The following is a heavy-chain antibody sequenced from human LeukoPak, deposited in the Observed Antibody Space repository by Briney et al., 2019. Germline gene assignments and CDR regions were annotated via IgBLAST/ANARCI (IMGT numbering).Heavy chain of an antibody. V-gene: IGHV3-23*01. Sequence: GGSLRLSCAASGFTFNSYAMSWVRQAPGKGLEWVSAISSSGGSTYYADSVKGRFSISRDNSKSTLFLQMNSLRAEDTAVYYCAKGAYDSGGYRPVTPDHWGQGTLVTVSS. J-gene: IGHJ4*02. CDR2: ISSSGGST. D-gene: IGHD3-10*01. CDR3: AKGAYDSGGYRPVTPDH. CDR1: GFTFNSYA.